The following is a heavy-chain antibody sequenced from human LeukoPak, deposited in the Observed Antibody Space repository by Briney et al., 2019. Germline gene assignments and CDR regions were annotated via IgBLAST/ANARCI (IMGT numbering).Heavy chain of an antibody. CDR1: RFTFSSYA. J-gene: IGHJ4*02. D-gene: IGHD4-17*01. V-gene: IGHV3-23*01. CDR3: ASRPNGHYPYFDH. Sequence: GGFLRLSCAASRFTFSSYAMSWVRQAPGNGLEWVSAISGSGGSTYYADSVKGRFTISRDNSKNTLYLQMNSLRAEDTAVYYCASRPNGHYPYFDHWGQGTLVTVSS. CDR2: ISGSGGST.